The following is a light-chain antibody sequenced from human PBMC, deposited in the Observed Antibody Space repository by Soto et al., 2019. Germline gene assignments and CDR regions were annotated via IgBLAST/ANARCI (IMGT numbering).Light chain of an antibody. CDR3: AVWDDSLNGWV. CDR1: SSNIGSNT. J-gene: IGLJ3*02. CDR2: NNN. Sequence: QAVVTQPPSASGTPGQRVTISCSGSSSNIGSNTVNWCQQLPGTAPKLLIYNNNQRPSGVPDRFSGSKSGTSASLAISGLQSEDEAGYFCAVWDDSLNGWVFGGGTKLTVL. V-gene: IGLV1-44*01.